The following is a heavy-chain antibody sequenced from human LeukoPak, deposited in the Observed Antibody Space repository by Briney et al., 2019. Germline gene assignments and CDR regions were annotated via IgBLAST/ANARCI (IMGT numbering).Heavy chain of an antibody. CDR1: GHTFTGYY. CDR3: ARFTMVRGVKTFDY. V-gene: IGHV1-2*02. D-gene: IGHD3-10*01. CDR2: INPNSGGT. J-gene: IGHJ4*02. Sequence: ASVKVSCKASGHTFTGYYMHWVRQAPGQGLEWTGWINPNSGGTNYAQKFQGRVTMTRDTSISTAYMELSRLRSDDTAVYYCARFTMVRGVKTFDYWGQGTLVTVS.